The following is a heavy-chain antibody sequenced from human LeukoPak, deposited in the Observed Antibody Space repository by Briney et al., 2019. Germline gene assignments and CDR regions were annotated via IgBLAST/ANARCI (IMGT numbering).Heavy chain of an antibody. Sequence: SETLSLTCTVSGGSISSYYWSWIRQPPGKGLEWIGYIYYSGSTNYNPSLKSRVTISVDTSKNQFSLKLSSVTAADTAVYYCARTSNAYYDTLTGYYPTLFDYWGQGTLVTVSS. CDR1: GGSISSYY. V-gene: IGHV4-59*01. CDR3: ARTSNAYYDTLTGYYPTLFDY. D-gene: IGHD3-9*01. J-gene: IGHJ4*02. CDR2: IYYSGST.